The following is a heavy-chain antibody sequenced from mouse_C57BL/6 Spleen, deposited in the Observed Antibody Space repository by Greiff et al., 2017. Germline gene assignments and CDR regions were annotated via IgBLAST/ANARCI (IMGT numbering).Heavy chain of an antibody. CDR1: GYTFTSYW. CDR3: AREGINYYGIDY. CDR2: IHPNSGST. Sequence: QVQLQQPGAELVKPGASVKLSCKASGYTFTSYWMHWVKQRPGQGLEWIGMIHPNSGSTNYNEKFKSKATLTVDKSSSTAYMQLSSLTSEDSAVYYCAREGINYYGIDYWGQGTTLTVSS. D-gene: IGHD1-1*01. V-gene: IGHV1-64*01. J-gene: IGHJ2*01.